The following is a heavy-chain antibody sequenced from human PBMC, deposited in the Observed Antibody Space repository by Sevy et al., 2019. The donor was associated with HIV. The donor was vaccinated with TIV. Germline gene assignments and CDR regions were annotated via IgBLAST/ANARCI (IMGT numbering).Heavy chain of an antibody. J-gene: IGHJ3*02. V-gene: IGHV3-15*01. CDR3: TTGPITMIVVVSTYDAFDI. Sequence: GGSLRLSCAASGFTFSNAWMSWVRQAPGKGLEWVGRIKSKTDGGTTNYAATVKGRFTSSRDDSKNTMNLQMNRLKTEDTAVYYSTTGPITMIVVVSTYDAFDIWGQGTMVTVSS. D-gene: IGHD3-22*01. CDR2: IKSKTDGGTT. CDR1: GFTFSNAW.